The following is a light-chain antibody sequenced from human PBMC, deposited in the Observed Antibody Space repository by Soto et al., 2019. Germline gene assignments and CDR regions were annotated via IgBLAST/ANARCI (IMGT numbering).Light chain of an antibody. Sequence: DIQMTQSPSSLSASVGDRVTITCRASQSISNYLNWYQQKPGKAPKILIYAASSLQSGVSSRFRGSGSGTDFTLAISSMPPEDFATYYCQQSFSTSAPITFGGGTKVEIK. J-gene: IGKJ4*01. CDR1: QSISNY. CDR2: AAS. V-gene: IGKV1-39*01. CDR3: QQSFSTSAPIT.